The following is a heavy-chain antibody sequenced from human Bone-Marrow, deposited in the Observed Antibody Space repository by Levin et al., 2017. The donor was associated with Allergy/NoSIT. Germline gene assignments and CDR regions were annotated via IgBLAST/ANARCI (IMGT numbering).Heavy chain of an antibody. J-gene: IGHJ6*04. Sequence: PGGSLRLSCAASGFTFSSYWMHWVRQAPGKGLVWVSRINSDGSSTSYADSVKGRFTISRDNAKNTLYLQMNSLRAEDTAVYYCARDSLSILTGYYNVGAPDVWGKGTTVTVSS. CDR2: INSDGSST. V-gene: IGHV3-74*01. CDR1: GFTFSSYW. CDR3: ARDSLSILTGYYNVGAPDV. D-gene: IGHD3-9*01.